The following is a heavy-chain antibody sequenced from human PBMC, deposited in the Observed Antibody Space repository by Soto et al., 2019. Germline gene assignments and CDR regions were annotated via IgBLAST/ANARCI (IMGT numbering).Heavy chain of an antibody. J-gene: IGHJ4*02. V-gene: IGHV3-30-3*01. D-gene: IGHD5-18*01. CDR1: GFTFSSYA. Sequence: QVQLVESGGGVVQPGRSLRLSCTASGFTFSSYAMHWVRQAPGKGLEWVAVISYEGTTKYYADSAKGRFTISRDNSKNTLYLQMNSLRAEDTAVYYCASDKKRKSYNYGSLDYWGQGTLVTVSS. CDR3: ASDKKRKSYNYGSLDY. CDR2: ISYEGTTK.